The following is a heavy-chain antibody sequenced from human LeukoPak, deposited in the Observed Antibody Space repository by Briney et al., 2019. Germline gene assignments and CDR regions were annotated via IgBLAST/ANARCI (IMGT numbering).Heavy chain of an antibody. CDR2: ISGSSSYI. D-gene: IGHD3-9*01. Sequence: GGSLRLSCAASGFTFINYGMSWVRQAPGQGLEWVSSISGSSSYINYAHSVKGRLTISRDKSRKTVYLQMNSLSVEDTAVYYCPRSAWNVLTGDSSFFDYWGQGNLVTVSS. CDR3: PRSAWNVLTGDSSFFDY. V-gene: IGHV3-21*01. J-gene: IGHJ4*02. CDR1: GFTFINYG.